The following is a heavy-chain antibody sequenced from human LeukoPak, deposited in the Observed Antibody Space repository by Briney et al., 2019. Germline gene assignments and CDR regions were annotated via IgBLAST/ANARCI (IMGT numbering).Heavy chain of an antibody. J-gene: IGHJ3*02. V-gene: IGHV3-9*01. Sequence: GGSLRLSCAASGFTFDDYAMHWVGQAPGKGLEWVSGISWNSGSIGYADSVKGRFTISRDNAKNSLYLQMNSLRAEDTALYYCAKDIRRWEPRPAAFDIWGQGTMVTVSS. CDR1: GFTFDDYA. CDR2: ISWNSGSI. CDR3: AKDIRRWEPRPAAFDI. D-gene: IGHD1-26*01.